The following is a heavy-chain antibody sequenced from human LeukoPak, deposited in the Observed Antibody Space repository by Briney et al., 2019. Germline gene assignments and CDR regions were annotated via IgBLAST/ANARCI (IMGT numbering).Heavy chain of an antibody. CDR2: ISSSGSTI. CDR3: ASIRDDYFDY. D-gene: IGHD5-24*01. J-gene: IGHJ4*02. CDR1: GFTFSSYA. V-gene: IGHV3-48*03. Sequence: PGGSLRLSCAASGFTFSSYAMSWVRQAPGKGLEWVSYISSSGSTIYYADSVKGRFTISRDNAKNSLYLQMNSLRAEDTAVYYCASIRDDYFDYWGQGTLVTVSS.